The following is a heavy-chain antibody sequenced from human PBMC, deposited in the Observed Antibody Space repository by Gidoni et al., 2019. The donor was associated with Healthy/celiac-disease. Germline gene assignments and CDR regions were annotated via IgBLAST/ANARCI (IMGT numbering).Heavy chain of an antibody. CDR3: TRVSRGRDGYKSHYFDY. CDR2: IRSKAYGGTT. J-gene: IGHJ4*02. Sequence: EVQLVESGGGLVQPGRSLRLSCTASGFTFGDYAMSWVRQAPGKGLEWVGFIRSKAYGGTTEYAASVKGRFTISRDDSKSIAYLQMNSLKTEDTAVYYCTRVSRGRDGYKSHYFDYWGQGTLVTVSS. D-gene: IGHD5-12*01. V-gene: IGHV3-49*04. CDR1: GFTFGDYA.